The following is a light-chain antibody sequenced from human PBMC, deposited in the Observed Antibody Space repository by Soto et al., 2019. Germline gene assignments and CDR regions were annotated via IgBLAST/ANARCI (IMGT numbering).Light chain of an antibody. CDR2: EVS. CDR3: CSYAGKSILLYV. V-gene: IGLV2-23*01. Sequence: QSALTQPASVSGSPGQSITISCTGTSSDVGSYNLVSWYQHHPGKAPELIIYEVSKRPSGVSDRFSGSKSGNTASLTISGLQAEDEADYYCCSYAGKSILLYVLGTGTKVTVL. J-gene: IGLJ1*01. CDR1: SSDVGSYNL.